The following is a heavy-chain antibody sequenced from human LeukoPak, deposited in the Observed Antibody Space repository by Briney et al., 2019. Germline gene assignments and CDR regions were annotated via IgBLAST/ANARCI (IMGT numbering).Heavy chain of an antibody. Sequence: ASAKVSCTASGYTFTSYYMHWVRQAPGQGLEWMGITNPSGGSTSYAQKFQGRVTMTRDTSTSTVYMELSSLRSEDTAVYYCARDLSVGSAGDYWGQGTLVTVSS. CDR3: ARDLSVGSAGDY. J-gene: IGHJ4*02. CDR1: GYTFTSYY. CDR2: TNPSGGST. D-gene: IGHD6-19*01. V-gene: IGHV1-46*01.